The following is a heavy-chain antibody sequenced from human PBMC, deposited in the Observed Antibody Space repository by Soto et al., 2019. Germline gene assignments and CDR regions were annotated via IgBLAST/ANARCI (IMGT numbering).Heavy chain of an antibody. V-gene: IGHV4-31*03. CDR2: IYYSGST. J-gene: IGHJ5*02. Sequence: QVQLQESGPGLVKPSQTLSLTCTVSGGSISSGGYYWSWIRQDPGKAREWSGYIYYSGSTYYNPSLTSRVTLSVDTSKNQFSLTLSSVTAADTAVYYCAIVLNLWFEESNWFDPWGQGTLVTVSS. D-gene: IGHD3-10*01. CDR1: GGSISSGGYY. CDR3: AIVLNLWFEESNWFDP.